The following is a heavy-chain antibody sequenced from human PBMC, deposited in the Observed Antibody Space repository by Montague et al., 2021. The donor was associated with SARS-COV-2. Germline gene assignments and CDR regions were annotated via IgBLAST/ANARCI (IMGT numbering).Heavy chain of an antibody. V-gene: IGHV4-39*07. Sequence: SETLSLTCTVSGGSISSSSYYWGWIRQPPGKGLEWIGSIYYSGSTYYNPSLESRVTISVDTSKNQFSLKLSSVTAADTAVYYCARAHITMIVVVDAFDIWGQGTMVTVSS. CDR1: GGSISSSSYY. CDR2: IYYSGST. D-gene: IGHD3-22*01. J-gene: IGHJ3*02. CDR3: ARAHITMIVVVDAFDI.